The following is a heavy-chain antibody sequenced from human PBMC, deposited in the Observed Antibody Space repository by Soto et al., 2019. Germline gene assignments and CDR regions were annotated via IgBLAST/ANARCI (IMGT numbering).Heavy chain of an antibody. D-gene: IGHD6-13*01. CDR1: GYTFTSYY. CDR2: INPSGGST. J-gene: IGHJ4*02. Sequence: ASVKVSCKASGYTFTSYYMHWVRQAPGQGLEWMGIINPSGGSTSHAQKFQGRVTMTRDTSTSTVYMELSSLRSEDTAVYYCARDGLGRIAAAGYFDYWGQGTLVTVSS. CDR3: ARDGLGRIAAAGYFDY. V-gene: IGHV1-46*01.